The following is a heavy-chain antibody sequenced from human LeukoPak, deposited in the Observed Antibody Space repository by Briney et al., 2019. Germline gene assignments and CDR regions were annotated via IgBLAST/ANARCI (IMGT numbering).Heavy chain of an antibody. D-gene: IGHD6-19*01. J-gene: IGHJ1*01. V-gene: IGHV1-18*04. CDR3: ARDPVSPEAVAGTWYFQH. CDR1: GYTFTSYG. Sequence: ASVKVSCKASGYTFTSYGISWARQAPGQGLEWMGWISAYNGNTNYAQKLQGRVTVTTDTSTSTAYMELRSLRSDDTAVYYCARDPVSPEAVAGTWYFQHWGQGTLVTVSS. CDR2: ISAYNGNT.